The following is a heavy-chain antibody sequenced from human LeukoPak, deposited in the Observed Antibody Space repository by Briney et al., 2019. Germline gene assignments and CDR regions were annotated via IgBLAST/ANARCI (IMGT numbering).Heavy chain of an antibody. V-gene: IGHV3-74*01. Sequence: GGSLRLSCAASGSTFSRYWMHWVRQAPGKGLVWVSRIDSDGGSTSYADSVKGRFTISRDNAKNTLYLQMNSLRAEDTAVYYCASYGSYYDSRYVFDIWGQGTMVTVSS. CDR3: ASYGSYYDSRYVFDI. J-gene: IGHJ3*02. CDR1: GSTFSRYW. CDR2: IDSDGGST. D-gene: IGHD1-26*01.